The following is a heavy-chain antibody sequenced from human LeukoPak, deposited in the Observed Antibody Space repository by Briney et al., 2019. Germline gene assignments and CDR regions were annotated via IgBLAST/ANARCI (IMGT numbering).Heavy chain of an antibody. J-gene: IGHJ4*02. CDR3: AKGVWNYYDTPFDY. CDR2: ISWNSGSI. V-gene: IGHV3-9*01. Sequence: GGPLRLSCAASGFTFDDYAMHWVRQAPGKGLEWVSGISWNSGSIGYADSVKGRFTISRDNAKNSLYLQMNSLRAEDTALYYCAKGVWNYYDTPFDYWGQGTLVTVSS. CDR1: GFTFDDYA. D-gene: IGHD3-22*01.